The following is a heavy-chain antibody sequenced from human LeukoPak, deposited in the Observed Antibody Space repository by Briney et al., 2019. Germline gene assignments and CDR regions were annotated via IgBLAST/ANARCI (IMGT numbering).Heavy chain of an antibody. D-gene: IGHD1-26*01. CDR1: GFNFRSFG. J-gene: IGHJ4*02. V-gene: IGHV3-30*03. CDR3: ARDPLRRGTSYLDN. Sequence: GGSLRLSCAASGFNFRSFGFHWVRQAPGKGLEWLAIVSFERNDKYYADSVKGRFTISGDESKNTLYLQMNSLRSDDTAVCYCARDPLRRGTSYLDNWGQGTLVTVAS. CDR2: VSFERNDK.